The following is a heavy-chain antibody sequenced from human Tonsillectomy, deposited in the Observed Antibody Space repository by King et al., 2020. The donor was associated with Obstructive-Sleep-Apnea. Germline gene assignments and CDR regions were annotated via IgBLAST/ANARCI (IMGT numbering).Heavy chain of an antibody. CDR1: GFTFSSYW. D-gene: IGHD2/OR15-2a*01. CDR3: ARDKYLGPAFYYYGLDV. CDR2: INQHGTEK. Sequence: VQLMESGGGLVQPGGSLRLSCAASGFTFSSYWMTWVRQAPGKGLEWVANINQHGTEKYYVDSVKGRFSVSRDNAKDSLNLQMNSLRDEDTAVYYCARDKYLGPAFYYYGLDVWGLGTTVTVSS. V-gene: IGHV3-7*03. J-gene: IGHJ6*02.